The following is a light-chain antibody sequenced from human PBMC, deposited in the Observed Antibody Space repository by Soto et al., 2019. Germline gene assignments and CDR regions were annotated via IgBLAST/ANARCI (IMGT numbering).Light chain of an antibody. J-gene: IGLJ3*02. CDR3: CSYAGSGTVV. CDR2: EVI. CDR1: SSDVGSYDL. V-gene: IGLV2-23*02. Sequence: QSALTQPASVSGSPGQSITISCTGTSSDVGSYDLVSWYQQYPGKAPKVMIFEVIKRPSGVSSRFSGSKSGNTASLTISGLQAEDEAHYYCCSYAGSGTVVFGGRTKLTVL.